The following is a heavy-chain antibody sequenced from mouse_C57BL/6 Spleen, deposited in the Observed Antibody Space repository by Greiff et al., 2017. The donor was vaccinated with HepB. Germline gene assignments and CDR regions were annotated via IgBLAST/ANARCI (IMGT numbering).Heavy chain of an antibody. J-gene: IGHJ3*01. CDR1: GFTFSSYA. CDR2: ISDGGSYT. V-gene: IGHV5-4*01. Sequence: EVKVVESGGGLVKPGGSLKLSCAASGFTFSSYAMSWVRQTPEKRLEWVATISDGGSYTYYPDNVKGRFTISRDNAKNNLYLQMSHLKSEDTAMYYCAREAGRFAYWGQGTLVTVSA. CDR3: AREAGRFAY.